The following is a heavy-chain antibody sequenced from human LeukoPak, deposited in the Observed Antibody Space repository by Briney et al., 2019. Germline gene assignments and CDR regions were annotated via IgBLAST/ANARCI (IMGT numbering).Heavy chain of an antibody. D-gene: IGHD3-22*01. V-gene: IGHV4-59*08. Sequence: SETLSLTCTVSGGSISSYYWSWIRQPPGKGLEWIGYIYYSGSTNYNPSLKSRVTISVDTSKNQFSLKLSSVTAADTAVYYCARGDTMIVVVIEWGQGTLVTVSS. CDR2: IYYSGST. CDR1: GGSISSYY. CDR3: ARGDTMIVVVIE. J-gene: IGHJ4*02.